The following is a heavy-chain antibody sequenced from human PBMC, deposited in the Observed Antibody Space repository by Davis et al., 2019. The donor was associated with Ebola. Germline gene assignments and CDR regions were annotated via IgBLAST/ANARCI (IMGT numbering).Heavy chain of an antibody. V-gene: IGHV2-5*02. D-gene: IGHD3-3*01. CDR1: GFSLSSSGVG. CDR2: IYWDDDK. J-gene: IGHJ4*02. Sequence: SGPTLVKPTQTLTLTCTISGFSLSSSGVGVGWIRQPPGKALEWLALIYWDDDKRYSPSLNSRLTITKDTSKNEVVLKMTNMNPVDTATYYCARTLSWSGYAFDHWGQGTLVTISS. CDR3: ARTLSWSGYAFDH.